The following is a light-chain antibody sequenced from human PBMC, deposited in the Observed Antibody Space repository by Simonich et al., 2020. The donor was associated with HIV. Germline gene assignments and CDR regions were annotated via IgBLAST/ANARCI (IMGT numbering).Light chain of an antibody. V-gene: IGKV4-1*01. CDR2: WAS. CDR1: QSVLYSSTNKIY. Sequence: DIVMTQSPDSLVVSLGERATINCKSSQSVLYSSTNKIYLAWYQQKPGHPPKLLMYWASTRESGVPDRFSGSGSGTDFTLTISSLQAEDVAVYFCQQCHTHPHTFGQGTKVEIK. J-gene: IGKJ2*01. CDR3: QQCHTHPHT.